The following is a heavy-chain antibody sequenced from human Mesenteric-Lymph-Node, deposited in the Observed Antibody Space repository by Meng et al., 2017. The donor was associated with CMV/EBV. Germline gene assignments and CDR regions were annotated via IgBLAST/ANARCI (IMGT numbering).Heavy chain of an antibody. D-gene: IGHD3-10*01. CDR3: TSAYGSGDNN. CDR2: IKRKAEGGTT. V-gene: IGHV3-15*01. CDR1: GFTLSSYS. J-gene: IGHJ4*02. Sequence: SCAASGFTLSSYSMNWVRQAPGKGLEWVGRIKRKAEGGTTDSAAPVKGRFTISRDDSKNTVYLEMNSLKTEDTAVYYCTSAYGSGDNNWGQGTLVTVSS.